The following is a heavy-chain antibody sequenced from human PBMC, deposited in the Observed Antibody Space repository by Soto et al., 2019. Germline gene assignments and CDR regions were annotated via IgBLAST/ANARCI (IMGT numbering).Heavy chain of an antibody. J-gene: IGHJ5*02. V-gene: IGHV3-33*01. CDR2: IWYDGSNK. D-gene: IGHD2-2*02. CDR3: AVDPAAIPTGVGFDP. CDR1: GFTFSSYG. Sequence: QVQLVESGGGMVQPGRSLRLSCAASGFTFSSYGMHWVRQAPGKGLEWVAVIWYDGSNKYYADSVKGRFTISRDNSKNTLYLQMNSLRAEDTAVYYCAVDPAAIPTGVGFDPWGQGTLVTVSS.